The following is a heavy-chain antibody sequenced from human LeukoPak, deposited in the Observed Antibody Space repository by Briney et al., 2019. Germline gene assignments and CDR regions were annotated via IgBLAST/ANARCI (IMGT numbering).Heavy chain of an antibody. CDR1: GYIFTTYA. J-gene: IGHJ5*02. D-gene: IGHD2-2*01. Sequence: ASVKVSCKTSGYIFTTYAIHWVRQAPGRGLEWMGLINADDGNTRYSQRFQGRVTITRDTSANTAYMKLSSLRFEDTAVYYCARGIVVKPSANWFDPWGQGTPVTVSS. V-gene: IGHV1-3*01. CDR3: ARGIVVKPSANWFDP. CDR2: INADDGNT.